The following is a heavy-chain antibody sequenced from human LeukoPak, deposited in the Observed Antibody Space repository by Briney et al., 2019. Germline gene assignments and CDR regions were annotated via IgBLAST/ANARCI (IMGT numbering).Heavy chain of an antibody. V-gene: IGHV4-39*07. Sequence: SGTLSLTCTVSGGSISSSRYYWAWLRQPPGKGLEWIGSIYYSELTYYNPSLESRVSMSLDTSKNQFSLRLNSVTAADTAVYFCARVYRLADPSRGYFDFWGPGTLVTVSS. CDR2: IYYSELT. D-gene: IGHD3-9*01. CDR1: GGSISSSRYY. CDR3: ARVYRLADPSRGYFDF. J-gene: IGHJ4*02.